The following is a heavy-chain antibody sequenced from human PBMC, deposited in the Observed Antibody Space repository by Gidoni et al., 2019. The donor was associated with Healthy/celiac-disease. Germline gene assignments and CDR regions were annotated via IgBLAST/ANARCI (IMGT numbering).Heavy chain of an antibody. Sequence: QVQLVQSGAEVKKTGTSVTVSCKASGGTFSSYASRWVRQDPGQGLEWMGGIIPIFGTASDAQKFKGRVTITADESSSTAYMDLSSLRSEDTAVYYCARDKVDTAAGSPYDYWGQGTLVTVSS. CDR3: ARDKVDTAAGSPYDY. V-gene: IGHV1-69*01. CDR2: IIPIFGTA. CDR1: GGTFSSYA. J-gene: IGHJ4*02. D-gene: IGHD6-13*01.